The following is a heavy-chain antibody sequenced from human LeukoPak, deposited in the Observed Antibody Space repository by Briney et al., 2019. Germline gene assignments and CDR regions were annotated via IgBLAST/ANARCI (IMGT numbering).Heavy chain of an antibody. CDR3: ARDKNKRFRGVITELYYYNGMDV. D-gene: IGHD3-10*01. Sequence: SVKVSCKASGGTLSSYAISWVRQAPGQGLEWMGGIIPIFGTANYAQKFQGRVTITADESTSTAYMELSSLRSEDTAVYYCARDKNKRFRGVITELYYYNGMDVWGKGTTVTVSS. J-gene: IGHJ6*04. CDR2: IIPIFGTA. CDR1: GGTLSSYA. V-gene: IGHV1-69*01.